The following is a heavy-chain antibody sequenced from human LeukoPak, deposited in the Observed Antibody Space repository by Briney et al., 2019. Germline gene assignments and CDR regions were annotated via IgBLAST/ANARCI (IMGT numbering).Heavy chain of an antibody. D-gene: IGHD6-19*01. Sequence: ASVKVSCKASGYTFTSCAINWVRQATGQGLEWMGWMNPNSGNTGYGQSFQGRITMNRDISIGTAYMELSNQTSEDTAIYYCTRGSSGRRDNWGQGTLVTVSA. V-gene: IGHV1-8*01. J-gene: IGHJ4*02. CDR3: TRGSSGRRDN. CDR2: MNPNSGNT. CDR1: GYTFTSCA.